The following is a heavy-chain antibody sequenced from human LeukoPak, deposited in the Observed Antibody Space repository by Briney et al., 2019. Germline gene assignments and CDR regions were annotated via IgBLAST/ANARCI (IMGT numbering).Heavy chain of an antibody. J-gene: IGHJ4*02. V-gene: IGHV3-74*01. CDR1: GFTFSSYW. Sequence: GGSLRLSCAASGFTFSSYWMHWVRHTPGKGLVWVSRIKGDGSSTSYADSVKGRFTISRDNAKNTLYLQMNSLRAEDTAVYYCARGPGYDYWGQGTLVTVSS. D-gene: IGHD3-10*01. CDR2: IKGDGSST. CDR3: ARGPGYDY.